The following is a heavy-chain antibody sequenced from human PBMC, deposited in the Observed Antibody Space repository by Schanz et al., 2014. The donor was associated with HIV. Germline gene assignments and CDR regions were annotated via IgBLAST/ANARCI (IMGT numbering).Heavy chain of an antibody. Sequence: QVQLQQWGAGLLKPSETLSLTCAVYGGSFRGYYWTWIRQFPHMGLEWIGEINHSGIPNYNPSLESRFPFAVETPKNQFPRKVNPATAADTAVYFCVRDGGRGGGQRQLFGYWGQGTLVTVSS. CDR3: VRDGGRGGGQRQLFGY. V-gene: IGHV4-34*01. CDR2: INHSGIP. D-gene: IGHD2-2*01. CDR1: GGSFRGYY. J-gene: IGHJ4*02.